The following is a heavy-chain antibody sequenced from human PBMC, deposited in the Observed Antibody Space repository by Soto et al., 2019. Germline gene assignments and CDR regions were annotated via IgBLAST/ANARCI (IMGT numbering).Heavy chain of an antibody. CDR1: GYTFTRNG. J-gene: IGHJ6*01. CDR3: VKASDSNSWPSRDV. D-gene: IGHD3-22*01. CDR2: ISPKSGSI. Sequence: ASVKVSCKTSGYTFTRNGISWVRQAPGQGLEWMGWISPKSGSIKYAQKFQGRVIMTTDTSTSTAYMELRSLRSDVTAVYYCVKASDSNSWPSRDVWGPGTTVIVSS. V-gene: IGHV1-18*01.